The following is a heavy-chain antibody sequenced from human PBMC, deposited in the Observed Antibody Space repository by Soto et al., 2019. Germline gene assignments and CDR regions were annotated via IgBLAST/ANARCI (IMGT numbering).Heavy chain of an antibody. J-gene: IGHJ4*02. CDR3: GRLFCTTVSCYVNM. V-gene: IGHV4-59*01. CDR2: VYYSGST. Sequence: SETLSLTCSVSCASISSDSWIWIRQPPGKGLQWIGCVYYSGSTNYDPSLKSRVTIAVDTSKNQLSLNLTSVTAADTAVYYCGRLFCTTVSCYVNMWGRGTLVTVSS. D-gene: IGHD2-2*01. CDR1: CASISSDS.